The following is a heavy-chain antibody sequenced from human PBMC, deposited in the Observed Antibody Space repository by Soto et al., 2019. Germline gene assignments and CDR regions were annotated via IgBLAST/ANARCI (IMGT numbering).Heavy chain of an antibody. CDR3: ARERANRLDP. V-gene: IGHV1-46*01. Sequence: SVKVSCKASGYTFTSYYMHWVRQAPGQGLEWMGIINPSGGNTGYAQKFQGRVTMTRNTSISTAYMELSSLRSEDTAVYYCARERANRLDPWGQGTLVTVSS. CDR1: GYTFTSYY. CDR2: INPSGGNT. J-gene: IGHJ5*02.